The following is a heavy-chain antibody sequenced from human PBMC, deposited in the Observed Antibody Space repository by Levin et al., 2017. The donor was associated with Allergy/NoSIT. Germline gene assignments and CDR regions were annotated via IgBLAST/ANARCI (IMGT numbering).Heavy chain of an antibody. CDR1: GFTFSSYS. CDR2: ISSSSSYI. V-gene: IGHV3-21*01. Sequence: PGGSLRLSCAASGFTFSSYSMNWVRQAPGKGLEWVSSISSSSSYIYYADSVKGRFTISRDNAKNSLYLQMNSLRAEDTAVYYCARDSEQWLVRVPNDAFDIWGQGTMVTVSS. D-gene: IGHD6-19*01. J-gene: IGHJ3*02. CDR3: ARDSEQWLVRVPNDAFDI.